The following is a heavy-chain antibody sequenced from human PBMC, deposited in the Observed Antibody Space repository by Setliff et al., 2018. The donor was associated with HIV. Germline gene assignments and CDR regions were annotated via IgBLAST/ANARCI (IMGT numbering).Heavy chain of an antibody. D-gene: IGHD7-27*01. CDR1: GYTFTSYY. V-gene: IGHV1-46*01. J-gene: IGHJ2*01. Sequence: ASVKVSCKASGYTFTSYYIHWLRQVPGQGLEWMGVMNPNGRSTDFAQKFQGRLSLTTDTSTNTVYLELNSLRSDDTAVYYCARDTRWGDWYFDLWGRGTLVTVS. CDR3: ARDTRWGDWYFDL. CDR2: MNPNGRST.